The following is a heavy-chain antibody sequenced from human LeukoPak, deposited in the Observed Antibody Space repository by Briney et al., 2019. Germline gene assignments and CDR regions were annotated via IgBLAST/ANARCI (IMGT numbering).Heavy chain of an antibody. CDR2: IDSDGIT. V-gene: IGHV3-74*01. CDR3: ARGGHASVDY. CDR1: GFTFSNYW. D-gene: IGHD3-10*01. Sequence: GVSLRLSCAASGFTFSNYWMHWVRQAPGKGLVWVSYIDSDGITRYADSVKGRFTISRDDAENTLSLQMNSLRAEDTAVYYCARGGHASVDYWGQGTLVTVSS. J-gene: IGHJ4*02.